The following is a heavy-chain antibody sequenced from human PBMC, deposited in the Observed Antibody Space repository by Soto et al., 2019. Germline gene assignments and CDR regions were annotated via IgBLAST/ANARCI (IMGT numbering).Heavy chain of an antibody. D-gene: IGHD6-25*01. J-gene: IGHJ5*02. Sequence: QVQLVQSGAEVKKPGSSVKVSCKASGGTFSSYAISWVRQAPGQGLEWMGGIIPIFGTANYAQKFKGRVTITADKSTSTGDMELRSLRSADTAAEYCSRGGEWQSGCGNWFDPWGQGTLVTVSS. V-gene: IGHV1-69*06. CDR1: GGTFSSYA. CDR3: SRGGEWQSGCGNWFDP. CDR2: IIPIFGTA.